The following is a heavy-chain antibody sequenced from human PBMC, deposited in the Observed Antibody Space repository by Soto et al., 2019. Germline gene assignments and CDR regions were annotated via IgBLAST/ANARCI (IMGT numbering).Heavy chain of an antibody. Sequence: AASVKVSCKASGYTFTSYGISWVRQAPGQGLEWMGWISAYNGNTNYAQKLQGRVTMTTDTSTSTAYMELRSLRSDDTAAYYCARDPGIVVYYYYYGMDVWGKGTTVTVSS. J-gene: IGHJ6*04. CDR2: ISAYNGNT. V-gene: IGHV1-18*04. CDR3: ARDPGIVVYYYYYGMDV. CDR1: GYTFTSYG. D-gene: IGHD3-22*01.